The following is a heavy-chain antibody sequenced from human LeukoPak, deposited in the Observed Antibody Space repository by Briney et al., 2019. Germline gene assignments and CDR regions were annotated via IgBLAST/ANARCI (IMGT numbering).Heavy chain of an antibody. CDR3: AKDYLTGTTRYFDC. J-gene: IGHJ4*02. CDR2: ISGDGGRT. V-gene: IGHV3-43*02. Sequence: GGSLRLSCAASGFSFGEYAMHWVRQAPGKGLEWVSLISGDGGRTYYEDSVKGRFTISRDNSENSLYLQMNSLRTEDTALYYCAKDYLTGTTRYFDCWGQGTLVTVSS. D-gene: IGHD1-7*01. CDR1: GFSFGEYA.